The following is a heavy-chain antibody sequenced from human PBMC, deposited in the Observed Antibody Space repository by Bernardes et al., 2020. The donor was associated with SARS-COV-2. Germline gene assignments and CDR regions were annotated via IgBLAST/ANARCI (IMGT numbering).Heavy chain of an antibody. V-gene: IGHV1-8*01. Sequence: ASVKVSCKASGYTFTSYDINWVRQATGQGLEWMGWMNPNSGNTGYAQKFQGRVTMTRNTSISTAYMELSSLRSEDTAVYYCARGRSFGYCSSTSCSKPNWFDPWGQGTLVTVSS. CDR3: ARGRSFGYCSSTSCSKPNWFDP. CDR2: MNPNSGNT. D-gene: IGHD2-2*03. J-gene: IGHJ5*02. CDR1: GYTFTSYD.